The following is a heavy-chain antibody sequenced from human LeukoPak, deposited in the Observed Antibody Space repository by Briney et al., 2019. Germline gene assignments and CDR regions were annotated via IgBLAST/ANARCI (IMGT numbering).Heavy chain of an antibody. CDR2: INHSGRT. Sequence: SETLSLTCAVFGGSFSGYYWSWIRQPPGKGLEWIGEINHSGRTHYNPSLKIRDTTSVDTSKTQFSLKLRSVTAADTAVYYCARGGRGIVVVPAARNWFDPWGQGTLVTVSS. V-gene: IGHV4-34*01. CDR3: ARGGRGIVVVPAARNWFDP. D-gene: IGHD2-2*01. CDR1: GGSFSGYY. J-gene: IGHJ5*02.